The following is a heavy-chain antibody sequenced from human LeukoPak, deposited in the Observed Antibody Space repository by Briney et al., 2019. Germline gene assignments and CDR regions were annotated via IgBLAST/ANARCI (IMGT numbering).Heavy chain of an antibody. CDR1: GYTFTGYY. V-gene: IGHV1-2*02. J-gene: IGHJ6*03. D-gene: IGHD3-16*01. CDR2: INPNSGGT. Sequence: ASVKVSCKASGYTFTGYYMHWVRQAPGQGLEWMGWINPNSGGTNYAQKFQGRVTMTRDTSISTAYMELSSLRSEDTAVYYCAREGVTFGLAHYYYYYMDVWGKGTTVTVSS. CDR3: AREGVTFGLAHYYYYYMDV.